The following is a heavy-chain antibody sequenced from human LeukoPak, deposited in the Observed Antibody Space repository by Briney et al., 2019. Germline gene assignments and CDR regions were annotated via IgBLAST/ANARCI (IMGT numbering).Heavy chain of an antibody. Sequence: GASVKVSCKASGGTFSSYAISWVRQAPGQGLEWMGGIIPIFGTANYAQKFQGRVTITTDESTSTAYMELSSLRSEDTAVYYCARSYYYDSSGHPLTPHFDYWGQGTLVTVSS. CDR1: GGTFSSYA. CDR3: ARSYYYDSSGHPLTPHFDY. CDR2: IIPIFGTA. V-gene: IGHV1-69*05. J-gene: IGHJ4*02. D-gene: IGHD3-22*01.